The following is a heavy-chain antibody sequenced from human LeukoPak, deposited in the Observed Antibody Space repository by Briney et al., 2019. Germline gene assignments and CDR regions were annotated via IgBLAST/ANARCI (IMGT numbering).Heavy chain of an antibody. V-gene: IGHV1-69*06. J-gene: IGHJ6*02. CDR1: GDTFNTHA. Sequence: GASVKVSCKVSGDTFNTHAVSWVRQAPGQGPEWMGGVTPIFGTANYAQKFQGRVTMTEDTSTDTAYMELSSLRSEDTAVYYCATEGSYYYGMDVWGQGTTVTVSS. CDR3: ATEGSYYYGMDV. CDR2: VTPIFGTA.